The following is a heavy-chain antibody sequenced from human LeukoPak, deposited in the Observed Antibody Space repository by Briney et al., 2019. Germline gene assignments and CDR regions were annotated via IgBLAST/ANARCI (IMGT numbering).Heavy chain of an antibody. CDR1: GASISSYY. CDR3: ARKLDDYVWGSYRRRGKDYFDY. CDR2: IDYSGST. Sequence: SGPTLVKPSETLSLTCTVSGASISSYYWSWFRQPPGKGLEWIGYIDYSGSTNYTPSLKSRVTISVDTSKNQFSLKLSSVTAADTAVYYCARKLDDYVWGSYRRRGKDYFDYWGQGTLVTVSS. J-gene: IGHJ4*02. D-gene: IGHD3-16*02. V-gene: IGHV4-59*12.